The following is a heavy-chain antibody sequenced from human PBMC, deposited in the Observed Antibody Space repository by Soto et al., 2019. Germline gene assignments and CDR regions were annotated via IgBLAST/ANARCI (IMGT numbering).Heavy chain of an antibody. D-gene: IGHD3-10*01. CDR3: ARYNFNSGDYSAFDY. CDR1: GASIRSGDYY. CDR2: VHSGGGT. V-gene: IGHV4-30-4*01. J-gene: IGHJ4*02. Sequence: PSETLSLTCTVSGASIRSGDYYWGWIRQLPGKGLQWIGYVHSGGGTYYNPSLRSRVSISPDTSKNQFSLTLTSMTAADTAVFYCARYNFNSGDYSAFDYWGQGALVTVSS.